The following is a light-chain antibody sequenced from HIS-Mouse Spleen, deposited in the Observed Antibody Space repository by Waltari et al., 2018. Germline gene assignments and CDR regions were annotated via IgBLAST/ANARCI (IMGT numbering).Light chain of an antibody. Sequence: DIVMTQSPDSLAVSLGERATINFKSSQSVLYSSNNKYYLAWYQQKPGQPPKLLIYWASTRESGVPDRFSGSGSGTDFTLTISSLQAEDVAVYYCQQYYSTPLTFGGGTKVEIK. J-gene: IGKJ4*01. V-gene: IGKV4-1*01. CDR3: QQYYSTPLT. CDR2: WAS. CDR1: QSVLYSSNNKYY.